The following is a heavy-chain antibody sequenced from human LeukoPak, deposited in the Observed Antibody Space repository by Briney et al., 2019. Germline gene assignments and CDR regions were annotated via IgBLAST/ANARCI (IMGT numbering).Heavy chain of an antibody. J-gene: IGHJ4*02. Sequence: GGSLRLSCAVSGFTFSKYAMNWVRQGPRKGLEWGSGICASGGTTYYADSVQGRFTISRDNSKHTLYLKPSCLSACDTCVYFCAQDLEAVAGTIVDDYWGQGTLVTVSS. D-gene: IGHD6-13*01. CDR1: GFTFSKYA. V-gene: IGHV3-23*01. CDR3: AQDLEAVAGTIVDDY. CDR2: ICASGGTT.